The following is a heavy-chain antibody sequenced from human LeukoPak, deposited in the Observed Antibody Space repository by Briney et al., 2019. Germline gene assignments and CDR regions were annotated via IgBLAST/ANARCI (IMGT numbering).Heavy chain of an antibody. J-gene: IGHJ6*03. CDR3: ARREPYYYMDV. CDR2: ISTYNGST. CDR1: GYTFTSYG. D-gene: IGHD5-24*01. V-gene: IGHV1-18*01. Sequence: ASVKVSCKASGYTFTSYGITWVRQAPGQGLEWMGWISTYNGSTNYAQKLQGRVTMTTDTSTSTAYMELRSLRSDDTAVYYCARREPYYYMDVWGKGTTVTVSS.